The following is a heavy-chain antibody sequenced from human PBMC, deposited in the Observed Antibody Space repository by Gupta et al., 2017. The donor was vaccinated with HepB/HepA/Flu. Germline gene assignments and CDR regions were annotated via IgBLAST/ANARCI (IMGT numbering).Heavy chain of an antibody. Sequence: EVQLLESGGGLVQPGGSLRLSCAASGFTFSSYAMGWVRQAPGKGLEWVSAISGSGGSTYYADSVKGRFTISRDNSKNTLYLQMNSLRAEDTAVYYCAKGLPTSKGGGEATNPFDYWGQGTLVTVSS. CDR1: GFTFSSYA. J-gene: IGHJ4*02. CDR2: ISGSGGST. V-gene: IGHV3-23*01. D-gene: IGHD3-10*01. CDR3: AKGLPTSKGGGEATNPFDY.